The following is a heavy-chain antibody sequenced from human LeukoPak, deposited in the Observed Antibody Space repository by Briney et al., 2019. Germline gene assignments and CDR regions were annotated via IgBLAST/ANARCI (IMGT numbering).Heavy chain of an antibody. V-gene: IGHV5-51*01. CDR2: IFPGDSDT. CDR3: ARLRDNWEDY. Sequence: GESLKISCKGSGYPFTSYWIVWVRQMPGKGPEWMGMIFPGDSDTKYSPSFEGQITFSADKSISSAYLQWSSLKASDTAIYYCARLRDNWEDYWGQGTLVTVSS. D-gene: IGHD1-20*01. CDR1: GYPFTSYW. J-gene: IGHJ4*02.